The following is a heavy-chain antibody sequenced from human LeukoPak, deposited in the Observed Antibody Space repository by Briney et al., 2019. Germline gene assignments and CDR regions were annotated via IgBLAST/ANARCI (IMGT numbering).Heavy chain of an antibody. Sequence: SVKVSFKASGGTFSSYAISWVRQAPGQGLEWMGGIIPIFGTANYAQKFQGRVTITADESTSTAYMELSSLRSEDTAVYYCARDIAAAGTNGPPDYWGQGTLVTVSS. CDR1: GGTFSSYA. J-gene: IGHJ4*02. CDR2: IIPIFGTA. CDR3: ARDIAAAGTNGPPDY. V-gene: IGHV1-69*01. D-gene: IGHD6-13*01.